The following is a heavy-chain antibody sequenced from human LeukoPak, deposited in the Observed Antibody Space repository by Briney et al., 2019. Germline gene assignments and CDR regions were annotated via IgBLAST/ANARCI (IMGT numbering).Heavy chain of an antibody. CDR2: INHSGST. Sequence: PSETLSLTCAVYGGSFSGYYWSWIRQPPGKGLEWIGEINHSGSTNYNPSLKSRVTISVDTSKNQFSLKLSSVTAADTAVYYCARGAPGSGSYYIDYWGQGTLVTASS. D-gene: IGHD3-10*01. CDR3: ARGAPGSGSYYIDY. V-gene: IGHV4-34*01. J-gene: IGHJ4*02. CDR1: GGSFSGYY.